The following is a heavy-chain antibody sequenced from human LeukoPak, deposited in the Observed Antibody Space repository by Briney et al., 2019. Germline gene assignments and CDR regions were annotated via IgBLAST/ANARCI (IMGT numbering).Heavy chain of an antibody. V-gene: IGHV6-1*01. CDR1: GDSVSSNSAG. Sequence: SQTLSLTCAISGDSVSSNSAGWNWIRQSPSRGLEWLGRTYYRSKWYKEYAVSVKSRITINADTSKNQFSLQLNSVTPEDTAVYYCARDGGSGTYYFDYWGQGTLVTVSS. CDR3: ARDGGSGTYYFDY. D-gene: IGHD3-10*01. J-gene: IGHJ4*02. CDR2: TYYRSKWYK.